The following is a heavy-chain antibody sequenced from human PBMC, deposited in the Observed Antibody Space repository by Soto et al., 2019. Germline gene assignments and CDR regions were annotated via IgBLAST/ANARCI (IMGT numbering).Heavy chain of an antibody. J-gene: IGHJ5*02. V-gene: IGHV3-23*01. D-gene: IGHD4-4*01. CDR2: ISDTGTRT. CDR1: GFTFSSAA. CDR3: AKSLDIHYKNWFDP. Sequence: QILESGGSLVQPGGSLRLSCVAAGFTFSSAAMNWVRQAPGKGLEWVSIISDTGTRTHYADSVKGRFTISRDNSKNTLYLDMNSLRAEDTAVYYCAKSLDIHYKNWFDPWGQGTLVTVSP.